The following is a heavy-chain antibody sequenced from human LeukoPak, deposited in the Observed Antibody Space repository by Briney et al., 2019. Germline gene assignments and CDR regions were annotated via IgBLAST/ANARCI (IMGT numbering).Heavy chain of an antibody. V-gene: IGHV4-39*01. CDR3: AKAPAGDYAANENWFDP. CDR1: GGSISSSSYY. J-gene: IGHJ5*02. D-gene: IGHD3-16*01. Sequence: SETLSLTCTVSGGSISSSSYYWGWIRQPPGKGLEWIGSIYYSGSTYYNPSLKSRVTISVDTSKNQFSLKLSSVTAADTAVYYCAKAPAGDYAANENWFDPWGQGTLVTVSS. CDR2: IYYSGST.